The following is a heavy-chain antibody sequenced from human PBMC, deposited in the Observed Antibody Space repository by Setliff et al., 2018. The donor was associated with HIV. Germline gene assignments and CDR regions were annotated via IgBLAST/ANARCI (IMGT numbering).Heavy chain of an antibody. V-gene: IGHV1-69*04. CDR2: IIPILGIA. CDR1: GGTFSSYD. D-gene: IGHD3-9*01. CDR3: AYYDILTGLDY. J-gene: IGHJ4*02. Sequence: SVKVSCKASGGTFSSYDISWVRQAPGQGLEWMGKIIPILGIANYAQKFQDRVTITTDESTTTAYMELSSLRSEDTPVYYCAYYDILTGLDYWGQGTLVTVSS.